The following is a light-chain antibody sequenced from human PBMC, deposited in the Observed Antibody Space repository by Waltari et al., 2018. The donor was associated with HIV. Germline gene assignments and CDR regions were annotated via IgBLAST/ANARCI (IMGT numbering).Light chain of an antibody. CDR3: SSYTTSSTWV. CDR2: EVS. Sequence: QSALTQPASVSGSPGQSLTISCTGTSSAVGSYNYVSCYQQHPGKAPKLMIYEVSNRPSGVSNRFSGSKSGNTASLTISGLQAEDEADYYCSSYTTSSTWVFGGGTKVTVL. V-gene: IGLV2-14*01. J-gene: IGLJ3*02. CDR1: SSAVGSYNY.